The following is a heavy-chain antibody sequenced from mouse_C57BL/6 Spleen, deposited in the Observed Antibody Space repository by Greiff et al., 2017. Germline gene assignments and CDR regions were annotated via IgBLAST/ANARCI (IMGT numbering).Heavy chain of an antibody. CDR1: GYTFTSYW. V-gene: IGHV1-7*01. J-gene: IGHJ1*03. CDR2: INPSSGYT. Sequence: QVQLKESGAELAKPEASVKLSCKASGYTFTSYWMHWVKQRPGQGLEWIGYINPSSGYTKYNQKFKDKATLTADKSSSTAYMQLSSLTYEDSAVYYCARSYYDYWYFDVWGTGTTVTVSS. D-gene: IGHD2-4*01. CDR3: ARSYYDYWYFDV.